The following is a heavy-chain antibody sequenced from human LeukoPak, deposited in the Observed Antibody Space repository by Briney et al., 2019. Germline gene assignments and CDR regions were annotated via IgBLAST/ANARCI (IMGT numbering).Heavy chain of an antibody. Sequence: SQTLSLTCTVSGASISSGGYYWSWIRQPAGKGLEWIGRIYTSGSTNYNPSLKSRVTMSVDTSKNQFSLKLSSVTAADTAVYYCAREAGITMVRGVIITFGWFDPWGQGTLVTVSS. CDR3: AREAGITMVRGVIITFGWFDP. V-gene: IGHV4-61*02. J-gene: IGHJ5*02. CDR1: GASISSGGYY. CDR2: IYTSGST. D-gene: IGHD3-10*01.